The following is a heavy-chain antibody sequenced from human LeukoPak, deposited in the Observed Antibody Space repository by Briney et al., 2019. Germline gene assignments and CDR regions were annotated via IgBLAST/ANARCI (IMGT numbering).Heavy chain of an antibody. V-gene: IGHV4-59*01. CDR2: IYYTGST. D-gene: IGHD6-19*01. CDR3: ARVLPYSSGWGVDY. J-gene: IGHJ4*02. Sequence: SETLSLTCSVSGGSIRSYYWSWIRQPPGKGLEWIGYIYYTGSTNYNPSLKSRVTISVDTSKNQFSLNLISVTAADTAVYYCARVLPYSSGWGVDYWGQGALVTVSS. CDR1: GGSIRSYY.